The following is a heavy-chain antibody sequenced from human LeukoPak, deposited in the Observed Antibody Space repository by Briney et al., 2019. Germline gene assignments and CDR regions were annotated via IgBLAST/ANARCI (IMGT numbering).Heavy chain of an antibody. V-gene: IGHV1-18*01. J-gene: IGHJ6*03. CDR1: GYTFTSYG. CDR3: ARVSRAAAGRTNYYYYMVV. D-gene: IGHD6-13*01. Sequence: GASVKVSCKASGYTFTSYGISWVRQAPGQGLEWMGWISAYNGNTNYAQKLQGRVTMTTDTSTSTAYMELRSLRSDDTAVYYCARVSRAAAGRTNYYYYMVVWGKGTTVTISS. CDR2: ISAYNGNT.